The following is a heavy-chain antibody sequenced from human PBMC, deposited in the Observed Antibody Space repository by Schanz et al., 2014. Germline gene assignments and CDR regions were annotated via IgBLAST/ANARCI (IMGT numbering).Heavy chain of an antibody. Sequence: VQLVESGGGLVKPGGSLRLSCAASGFTVSSNYMSWVRQAPGKGLEWVSFIYGGSTYYTDSVKGRFTISRENSKNTLHLQMNSLRAEDTAVYHCAKDLPAVAVAPLMTGLYDSWGQGTLVTVSS. CDR3: AKDLPAVAVAPLMTGLYDS. V-gene: IGHV3-66*01. CDR2: IYGGST. J-gene: IGHJ4*02. D-gene: IGHD6-19*01. CDR1: GFTVSSNY.